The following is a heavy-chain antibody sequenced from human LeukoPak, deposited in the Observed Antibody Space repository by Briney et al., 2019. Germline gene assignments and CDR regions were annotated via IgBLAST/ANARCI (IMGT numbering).Heavy chain of an antibody. CDR2: IKQDGSEK. Sequence: GGSLRLSCAASGFTFTGYWMSWARQAPGKGLEWVANIKQDGSEKYYVDSVKGRFTISRDNAKNSLYLQMNSLRAEDTAVYYCARDRIFDYWGQGTLVTVSS. V-gene: IGHV3-7*01. CDR3: ARDRIFDY. D-gene: IGHD2/OR15-2a*01. CDR1: GFTFTGYW. J-gene: IGHJ4*02.